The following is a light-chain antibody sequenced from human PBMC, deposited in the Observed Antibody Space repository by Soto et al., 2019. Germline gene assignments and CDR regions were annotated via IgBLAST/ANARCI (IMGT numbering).Light chain of an antibody. Sequence: ATQMTQSRCPLSASVGGTVTISCRAGRDIGSDLSWYQQKPAKAPTPLTYAASNLPRGAPSRFRGSRSGTEFTLTVSSLQPEDFAPYYCLQDHDDSWTFGQGTRWIS. CDR2: AAS. V-gene: IGKV1-6*01. J-gene: IGKJ1*01. CDR1: RDIGSD. CDR3: LQDHDDSWT.